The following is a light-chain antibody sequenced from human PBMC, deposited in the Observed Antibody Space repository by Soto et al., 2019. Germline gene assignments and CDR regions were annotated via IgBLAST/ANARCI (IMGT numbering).Light chain of an antibody. J-gene: IGKJ2*01. CDR3: RVYRSSLYT. CDR2: SAS. V-gene: IGKV3-20*01. Sequence: EIVLTQSPGTLSLSPGERATLSCRASETVSSTYFTWYQQKPGQAPRLLIYSASSRATGIPDRFSGRESGTDFTLTISRREPEDFAVYFCRVYRSSLYTFGQGTKLELK. CDR1: ETVSSTY.